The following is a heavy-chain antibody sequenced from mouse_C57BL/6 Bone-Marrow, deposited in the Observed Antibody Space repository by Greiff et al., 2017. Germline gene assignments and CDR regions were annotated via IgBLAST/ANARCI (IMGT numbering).Heavy chain of an antibody. D-gene: IGHD2-1*01. CDR2: IDPEIGDT. CDR1: GFTIKDDY. J-gene: IGHJ2*01. V-gene: IGHV14-4*01. Sequence: VQLKESGAELVRPGASVKLSCTASGFTIKDDYIHWVKQRPEQGLEWIGWIDPEIGDTEYASKFQGKATITSDTSSNTAYLQLSSLTSEDTAVYYCSSLDGNYFDFWGQGTPLTVAS. CDR3: SSLDGNYFDF.